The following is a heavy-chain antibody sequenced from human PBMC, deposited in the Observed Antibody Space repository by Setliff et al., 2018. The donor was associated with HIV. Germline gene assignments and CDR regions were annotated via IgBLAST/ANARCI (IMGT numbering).Heavy chain of an antibody. Sequence: EASVKVSCKASGYTFIGDYMHWVRQAPGQGLEWMGWINPNSGGTNFAQKFQGRVTMTRDTSISTAYMELSRLRSDDTAVYYCARGGSATGAFDIWGQGTMVTVSS. D-gene: IGHD6-25*01. J-gene: IGHJ3*02. CDR3: ARGGSATGAFDI. CDR2: INPNSGGT. V-gene: IGHV1-2*02. CDR1: GYTFIGDY.